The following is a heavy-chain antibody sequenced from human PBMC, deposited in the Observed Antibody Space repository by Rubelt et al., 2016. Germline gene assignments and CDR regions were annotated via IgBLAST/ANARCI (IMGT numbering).Heavy chain of an antibody. J-gene: IGHJ4*02. Sequence: SWIRQHPGKGLEWIGYIYYSGSTYYNPSLKSRVTISVDTSKNQFSLKLSSVTAADTAVYYCAREKSGGVFDYWGQGTLVTVSS. CDR2: IYYSGST. V-gene: IGHV4-31*02. CDR3: AREKSGGVFDY. D-gene: IGHD5-12*01.